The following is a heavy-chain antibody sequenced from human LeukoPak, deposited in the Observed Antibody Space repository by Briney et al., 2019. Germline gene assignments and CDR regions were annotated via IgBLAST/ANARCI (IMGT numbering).Heavy chain of an antibody. CDR3: ARGAWIFGRAFAI. CDR2: INHSGST. CDR1: GGSFSGYY. J-gene: IGHJ3*02. Sequence: SETLSLTCAVYGGSFSGYYWSWIRQPPGKGLEGIGEINHSGSTNYNPSLKSRVTISVDTSKNQFSLKLSSVTAADTAVYYCARGAWIFGRAFAIWGQGTMVTVSS. V-gene: IGHV4-34*01. D-gene: IGHD3-3*01.